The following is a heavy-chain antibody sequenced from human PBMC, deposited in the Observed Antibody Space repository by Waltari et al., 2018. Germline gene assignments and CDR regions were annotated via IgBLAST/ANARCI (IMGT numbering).Heavy chain of an antibody. CDR3: TTLDKNWPLDY. J-gene: IGHJ4*02. V-gene: IGHV3-15*07. Sequence: EVQLVESGGGLVKPGGSLRLSCAVSGFSFNDTWVNWVRQAPGKGLEWVGLIKSKTDGGTTDYAAPVKGRFTISSDESKNTLFLQMNSLKTEDTAVYYCTTLDKNWPLDYWGQGTLVTVSS. CDR1: GFSFNDTW. D-gene: IGHD1-1*01. CDR2: IKSKTDGGTT.